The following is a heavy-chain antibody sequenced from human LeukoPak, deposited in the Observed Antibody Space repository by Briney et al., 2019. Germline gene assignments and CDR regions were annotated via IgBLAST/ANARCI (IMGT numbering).Heavy chain of an antibody. V-gene: IGHV3-21*01. Sequence: PGGSLRLSCAASGFTFSSYSMNWVRQAPGKGLEWVSSISSSSSYIYYADSVKGRFTISRDNAKNSLYLQMNSLRAEDTAVYHCARLGGDAFDIWGQGTMVTVSS. CDR2: ISSSSSYI. CDR3: ARLGGDAFDI. J-gene: IGHJ3*02. D-gene: IGHD3-10*01. CDR1: GFTFSSYS.